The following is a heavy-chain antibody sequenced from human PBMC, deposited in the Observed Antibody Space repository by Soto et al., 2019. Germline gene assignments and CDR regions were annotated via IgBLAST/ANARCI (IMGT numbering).Heavy chain of an antibody. CDR2: ISAYNGNT. D-gene: IGHD1-26*01. CDR1: GYTFTSYG. CDR3: AREDERKGELLGSYWFDP. J-gene: IGHJ5*02. V-gene: IGHV1-18*01. Sequence: QVPLVQSGAEVKKPGASVKVSCKASGYTFTSYGISWVRQAPGQGLEWMGWISAYNGNTNYAQKLQGRVTMTTDTSTSTAYMELRSLRSDDTAVYYYAREDERKGELLGSYWFDPWGQGTLVTVSS.